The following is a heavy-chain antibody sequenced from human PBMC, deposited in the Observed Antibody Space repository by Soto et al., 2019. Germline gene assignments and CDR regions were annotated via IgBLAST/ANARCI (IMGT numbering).Heavy chain of an antibody. Sequence: QVQLVESGGGVVQPGRSLRLSCAASGFTFSSYAMHWVRQAPGKGLEWVAVISNDGSNKYYADSVKGRFTISRDNSKNTLYLQMNSLRAEDTAVYYCARDWTAYGSGSYLPDVWGQWTTVTVSS. CDR3: ARDWTAYGSGSYLPDV. J-gene: IGHJ6*02. V-gene: IGHV3-30-3*01. CDR1: GFTFSSYA. D-gene: IGHD3-10*01. CDR2: ISNDGSNK.